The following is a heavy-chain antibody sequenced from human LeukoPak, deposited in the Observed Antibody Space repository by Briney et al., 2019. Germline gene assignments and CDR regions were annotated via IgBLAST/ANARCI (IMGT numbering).Heavy chain of an antibody. CDR3: ARVTGGYYLGAVMS. V-gene: IGHV4-38-2*02. J-gene: IGHJ5*02. CDR2: IYHSGST. CDR1: GYSISSGYY. D-gene: IGHD1-26*01. Sequence: SETLSLTCTVSGYSISSGYYWGWIRPPPGKGLEWIGIIYHSGSTYNNPSLKSRLTISVDTSKNQFSLKLSSVTAADAAVYYCARVTGGYYLGAVMSWGQGTLVTVSS.